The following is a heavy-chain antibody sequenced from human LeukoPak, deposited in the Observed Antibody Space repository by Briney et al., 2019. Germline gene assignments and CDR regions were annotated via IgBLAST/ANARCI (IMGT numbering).Heavy chain of an antibody. D-gene: IGHD3-16*02. CDR1: GLTFSNYG. V-gene: IGHV3-33*01. Sequence: GGSLRLSCAASGLTFSNYGMHWVRQAPGKGLEWVADIWYDGSHKYYADSVKGRFTISRDNFKNTLYLQMNSLRVEDTAVYYCARDGYRTRGWFDPWGQGTLVTVSS. J-gene: IGHJ5*02. CDR3: ARDGYRTRGWFDP. CDR2: IWYDGSHK.